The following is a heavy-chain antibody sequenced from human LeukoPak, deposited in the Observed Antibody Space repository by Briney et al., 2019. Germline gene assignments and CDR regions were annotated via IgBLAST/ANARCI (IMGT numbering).Heavy chain of an antibody. Sequence: PGGSLRLSCAASGFTFDDYAMHWVRQAPGKGLEWVSGISWNSGSIGYADSVKGRFTISRDNAKNSLYLQMNSLRAEDTALYYCVRTIDYYDSRGEYYFDYWGQGTLVTVPS. CDR2: ISWNSGSI. D-gene: IGHD3-22*01. CDR1: GFTFDDYA. CDR3: VRTIDYYDSRGEYYFDY. V-gene: IGHV3-9*01. J-gene: IGHJ4*02.